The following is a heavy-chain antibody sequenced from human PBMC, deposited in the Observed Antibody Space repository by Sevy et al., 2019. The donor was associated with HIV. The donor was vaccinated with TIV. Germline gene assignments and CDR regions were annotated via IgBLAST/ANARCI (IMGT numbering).Heavy chain of an antibody. J-gene: IGHJ3*02. D-gene: IGHD6-19*01. CDR1: GFTFSSYG. Sequence: GGSLRLSCAASGFTFSSYGMHWVRQAPGKGLEWVAVIRYDGSNKYYADSVKGRFTISRDNSKNTLYLQMNSLRAEDTAVYYCATEIPGIAVAGTVGDAFDIWGQGTMVTVSS. CDR2: IRYDGSNK. V-gene: IGHV3-33*01. CDR3: ATEIPGIAVAGTVGDAFDI.